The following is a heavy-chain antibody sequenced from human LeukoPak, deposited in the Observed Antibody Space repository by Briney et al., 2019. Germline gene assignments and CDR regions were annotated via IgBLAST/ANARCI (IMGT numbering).Heavy chain of an antibody. J-gene: IGHJ4*02. CDR3: AGDWRDPYYGSAEFVFDY. D-gene: IGHD3-10*01. V-gene: IGHV3-21*01. CDR1: GFTFSSYS. Sequence: GGSLRLSCAASGFTFSSYSMNWVRQAPGKGLEWVSSISSSSSYIYYADSVKGRFTISRDNAKNSLYLQMNSLRAEDTAVYYCAGDWRDPYYGSAEFVFDYWGQGTLVTVSS. CDR2: ISSSSSYI.